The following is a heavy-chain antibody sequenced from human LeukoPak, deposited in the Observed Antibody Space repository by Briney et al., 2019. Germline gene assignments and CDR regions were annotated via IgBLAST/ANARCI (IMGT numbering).Heavy chain of an antibody. CDR1: GFTLSNYA. Sequence: GGSLRLSCAASGFTLSNYAMSWARQPPGKGLEWVSSISDSGDSTYNADSVKGRFTISRDDSKNTLYLQMNSLRAEDTAVYYCAQVRSWFGEFGNNWFDPWGQGTLVTVSS. V-gene: IGHV3-23*01. J-gene: IGHJ5*02. CDR2: ISDSGDST. D-gene: IGHD3-10*01. CDR3: AQVRSWFGEFGNNWFDP.